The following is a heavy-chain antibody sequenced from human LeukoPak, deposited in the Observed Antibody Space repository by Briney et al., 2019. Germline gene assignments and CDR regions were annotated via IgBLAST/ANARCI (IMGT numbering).Heavy chain of an antibody. D-gene: IGHD2-2*01. CDR3: AKQTSATRYSHIDY. Sequence: PGASLRLSCAASGFTLSSYAMSWVRQAPGKGLEWVSDIGISGGRTYYAKSVKGRFTISRDDSKDTLYLHMDSLRAEDTAVYYCAKQTSATRYSHIDYWGQGTLVTVSS. CDR1: GFTLSSYA. V-gene: IGHV3-23*01. J-gene: IGHJ4*02. CDR2: IGISGGRT.